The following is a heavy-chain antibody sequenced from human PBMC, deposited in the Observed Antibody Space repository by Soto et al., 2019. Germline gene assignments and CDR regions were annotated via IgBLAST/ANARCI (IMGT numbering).Heavy chain of an antibody. J-gene: IGHJ4*02. CDR3: ARDKITGLFDY. CDR1: GGSFSGCS. CDR2: INHSGST. V-gene: IGHV4-34*01. D-gene: IGHD3-16*01. Sequence: QVQLQQWGAGLLKPSETLSLTCAVYGGSFSGCSWTWIRQPPGTGLEWIGEINHSGSTNYNPSLKSRVTISVDTSKSQFSLKLTSVTAADTAVYYCARDKITGLFDYWGQGTLVTVSS.